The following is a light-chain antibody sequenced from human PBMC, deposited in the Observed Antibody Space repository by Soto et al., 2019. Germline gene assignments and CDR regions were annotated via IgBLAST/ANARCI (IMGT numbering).Light chain of an antibody. V-gene: IGLV2-14*01. CDR1: SSDIGDYNF. Sequence: QSVLTQPASVSGSPGQSITISCTGTSSDIGDYNFVSWYQRHSGKAPKLLIYDVSNRPSGVSNRFSGSKSGNTASLTISGLQAGDEADYYCSSYTRTTTRVIFGGGTKLTVL. CDR3: SSYTRTTTRVI. CDR2: DVS. J-gene: IGLJ2*01.